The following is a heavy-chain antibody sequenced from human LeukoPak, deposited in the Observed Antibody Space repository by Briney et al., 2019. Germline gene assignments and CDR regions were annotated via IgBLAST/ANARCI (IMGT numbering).Heavy chain of an antibody. D-gene: IGHD3-10*01. V-gene: IGHV1-18*01. CDR3: ARVPSAYGSGSYYVAYFDY. CDR1: GYTFTSYG. J-gene: IGHJ4*02. Sequence: ASVKVSCKASGYTFTSYGISWVRQAPGQGLEWMGWISAYNGNTNYAQKLQGRVTMTTDTSTSTAYMELRSLRSDDTAVYYCARVPSAYGSGSYYVAYFDYWGQGTLVTVSS. CDR2: ISAYNGNT.